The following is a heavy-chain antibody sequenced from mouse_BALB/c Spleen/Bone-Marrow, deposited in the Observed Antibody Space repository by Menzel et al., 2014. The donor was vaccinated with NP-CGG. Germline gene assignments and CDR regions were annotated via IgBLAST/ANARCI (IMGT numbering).Heavy chain of an antibody. V-gene: IGHV7-3*02. Sequence: EAMLVESGGGLVQPGGSLRLSCTTSGFTFTDYYMSWVRQPPGKALEWLVFIRNKANGYTIEYSASVKGRFTISRDNSQNILYLQMNTLRAEDSATYYCARDYYLAYWGQGTLVTVSA. D-gene: IGHD2-1*01. J-gene: IGHJ3*01. CDR2: IRNKANGYTI. CDR3: ARDYYLAY. CDR1: GFTFTDYY.